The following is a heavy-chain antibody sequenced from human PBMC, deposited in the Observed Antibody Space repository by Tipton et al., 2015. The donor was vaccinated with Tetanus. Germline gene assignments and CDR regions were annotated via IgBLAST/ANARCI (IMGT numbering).Heavy chain of an antibody. CDR2: ISGSSNFI. J-gene: IGHJ4*02. CDR1: GFTFDDYA. V-gene: IGHV3-21*01. CDR3: ARVHTPGLLGRYPLDY. D-gene: IGHD2-21*02. Sequence: SLRLSCAASGFTFDDYAMHWVRQAPGKGLEWVSSISGSSNFINYADSVKGRFTISRANAKNSLYLQINSLRADDTGVYFCARVHTPGLLGRYPLDYWGQGTLVTVSS.